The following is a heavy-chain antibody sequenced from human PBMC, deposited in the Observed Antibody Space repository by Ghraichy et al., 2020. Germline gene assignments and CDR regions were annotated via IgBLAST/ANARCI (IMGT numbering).Heavy chain of an antibody. Sequence: LSLTCAASGFTFSDYDMNWVRQAPGRGLEWVSYISRSSSHRYFADSVKGRFTISRDNAQNSLYLQMNSLRAEDTAVYYCARDDAATARSSGMDVWGQGAMVTVCS. J-gene: IGHJ6*02. D-gene: IGHD6-13*01. CDR3: ARDDAATARSSGMDV. V-gene: IGHV3-21*01. CDR1: GFTFSDYD. CDR2: ISRSSSHR.